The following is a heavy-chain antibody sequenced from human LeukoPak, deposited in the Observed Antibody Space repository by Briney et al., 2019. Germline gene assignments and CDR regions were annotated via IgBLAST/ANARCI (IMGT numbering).Heavy chain of an antibody. J-gene: IGHJ4*02. Sequence: SETLTLTCAVSGYSISSIYYWGWIRPPPGKGLEWIGYIYYSGATNYNPSLKSRVTILLDTSKNQFSLKLSSVTAADTAVYYCARGDPSMPFDYWGQGTLVTVSS. CDR3: ARGDPSMPFDY. CDR1: GYSISSIYY. CDR2: IYYSGAT. V-gene: IGHV4-59*01. D-gene: IGHD2/OR15-2a*01.